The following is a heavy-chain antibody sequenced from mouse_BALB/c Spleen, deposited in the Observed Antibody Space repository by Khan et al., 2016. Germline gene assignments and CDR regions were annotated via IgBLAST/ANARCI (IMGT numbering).Heavy chain of an antibody. J-gene: IGHJ3*01. CDR2: IHPSDSDT. CDR3: ARFGNYGFAY. V-gene: IGHV1-74*01. Sequence: QVQLQQPGAELVRPGASVKLSCKASGYSFTSYWMNWVKQRPGQGLEWIGMIHPSDSDTNLNQKFKDKATLTVDKSSSTSYMQLSSPTSEDSAVYYCARFGNYGFAYWGQGTLVTVSA. D-gene: IGHD2-1*01. CDR1: GYSFTSYW.